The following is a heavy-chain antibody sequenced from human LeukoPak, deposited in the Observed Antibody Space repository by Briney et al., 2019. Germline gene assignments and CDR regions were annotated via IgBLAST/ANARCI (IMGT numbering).Heavy chain of an antibody. J-gene: IGHJ5*02. V-gene: IGHV3-30*02. CDR1: GFTFSSYA. D-gene: IGHD3-3*01. Sequence: GGSLRLSCAASGFTFSSYAMSWVRQAPGKGLEWVAFIRHDGSNKYYADSVKGRFTISRDNSKNTLYLQMNSLRAEDTAVYYCANSIFGVVITLENWFDPWGQGTLVTVSS. CDR2: IRHDGSNK. CDR3: ANSIFGVVITLENWFDP.